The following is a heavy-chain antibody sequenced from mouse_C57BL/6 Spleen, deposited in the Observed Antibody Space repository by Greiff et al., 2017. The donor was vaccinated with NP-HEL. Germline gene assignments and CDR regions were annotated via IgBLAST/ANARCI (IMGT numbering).Heavy chain of an antibody. J-gene: IGHJ3*01. CDR2: IDPETGGT. CDR1: GYTFTDYE. CDR3: TRIYYDYDERFAY. V-gene: IGHV1-15*01. Sequence: QVQLQQSGAELVRPGASVTLSCKASGYTFTDYEMHWVKQTPVHGLEWIGAIDPETGGTAYNQKFKGKAILTADKSSSTAYMELRSLTSEDSAVYYCTRIYYDYDERFAYWGQGTLVTVSA. D-gene: IGHD2-4*01.